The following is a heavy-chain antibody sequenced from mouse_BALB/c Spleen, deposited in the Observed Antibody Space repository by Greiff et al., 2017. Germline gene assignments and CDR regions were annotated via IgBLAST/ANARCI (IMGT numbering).Heavy chain of an antibody. Sequence: VQLQQSGAELVRPGSSVKISCKASGYAFSSYWMNWVKQRPGQGLEWIGQIYPGDGDTNYNGKFKGKATLTADKSSSTAYMQLSSLTSEDSAVYFCARAEHWDFDDWGEGTTVTVSS. CDR3: ARAEHWDFDD. CDR2: IYPGDGDT. CDR1: GYAFSSYW. V-gene: IGHV1-80*01. J-gene: IGHJ1*01.